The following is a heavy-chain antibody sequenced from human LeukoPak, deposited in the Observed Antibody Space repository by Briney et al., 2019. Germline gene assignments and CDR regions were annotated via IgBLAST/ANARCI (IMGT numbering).Heavy chain of an antibody. V-gene: IGHV3-21*04. D-gene: IGHD2-2*01. CDR2: ISSAGSYI. CDR1: GFTFITYS. J-gene: IGHJ4*02. CDR3: ARDPYAGVLHHYFDF. Sequence: GGSLRLSCAASGFTFITYSMNWVRQAPGRGLEWVSSISSAGSYIYYADSVKGRFTISRDNAQSSLHLQMNSLRAEDTAVYYCARDPYAGVLHHYFDFRGQGTLVTVSS.